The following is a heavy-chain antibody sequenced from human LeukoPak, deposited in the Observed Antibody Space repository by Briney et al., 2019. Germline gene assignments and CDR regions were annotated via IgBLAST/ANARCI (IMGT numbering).Heavy chain of an antibody. V-gene: IGHV3-23*01. CDR2: IGGGGDKV. Sequence: GGSLRLSCAASGSTFKSYAMTWVRQAPGKGLEWVSAIGGGGDKVFYADSVKGRFTISRDNPKNSLYLQMNSLRPDDTAVYYCARAIASYGDSAYWGQGTLVTVSS. J-gene: IGHJ4*02. CDR3: ARAIASYGDSAY. CDR1: GSTFKSYA. D-gene: IGHD5-18*01.